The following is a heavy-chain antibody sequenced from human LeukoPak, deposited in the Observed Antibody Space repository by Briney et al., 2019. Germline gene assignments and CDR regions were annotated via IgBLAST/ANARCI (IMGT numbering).Heavy chain of an antibody. CDR1: GGSVSSSSYY. CDR3: ASLGTLRS. Sequence: SSETLSLTSTFAGGSVSSSSYYWVWIRQPPGKGLEWIGSISYSGTNYNNPSLKSRVSISIDTSKNQFSVQLTSVTAADTAMYYCASLGTLRSWGQGTLVTVSS. J-gene: IGHJ5*02. CDR2: ISYSGTN. V-gene: IGHV4-39*01. D-gene: IGHD7-27*01.